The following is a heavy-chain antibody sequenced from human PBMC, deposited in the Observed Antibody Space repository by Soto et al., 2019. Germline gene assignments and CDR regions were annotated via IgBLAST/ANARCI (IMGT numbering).Heavy chain of an antibody. V-gene: IGHV4-59*01. Sequence: SETLSLTCTVSGGSISSYYWSWIRQPPGKGLEWIGYIYYSGSTNYNPSLKSRVTISVDTSKNQFSLKLSSVTAADTAVYYCARERNNYGDYLVGWFDPWGQGTLVTVSS. CDR3: ARERNNYGDYLVGWFDP. CDR2: IYYSGST. D-gene: IGHD4-17*01. J-gene: IGHJ5*02. CDR1: GGSISSYY.